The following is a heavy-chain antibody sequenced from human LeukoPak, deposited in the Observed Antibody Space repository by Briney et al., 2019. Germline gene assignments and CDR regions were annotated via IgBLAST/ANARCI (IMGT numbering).Heavy chain of an antibody. CDR3: ARGSGYFLDFDY. CDR1: GFTFSSYA. CDR2: ISGSGGST. J-gene: IGHJ4*02. D-gene: IGHD3-22*01. Sequence: GGSLRLSRAASGFTFSSYAMSWVRQAPGKGLEWVSAISGSGGSTYYADSVKGRFTISRDNSKNTLYLQMNSLRAEDTAVYYCARGSGYFLDFDYWGQGTLVTVSS. V-gene: IGHV3-23*01.